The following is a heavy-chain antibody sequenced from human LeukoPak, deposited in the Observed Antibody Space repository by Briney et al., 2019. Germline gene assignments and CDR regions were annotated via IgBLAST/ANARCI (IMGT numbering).Heavy chain of an antibody. D-gene: IGHD6-19*01. J-gene: IGHJ4*02. CDR1: GFTFSTYA. CDR3: AKSEWYSSGYYSM. V-gene: IGHV3-23*01. Sequence: GGSLTLSCAASGFTFSTYAMNWVRQAPGKELEWVSAISGSGGTTYYADSVKGRFTISRDNSKNTLYLQMNSLRAEDTALYYCAKSEWYSSGYYSMWGQGTLVTVSS. CDR2: ISGSGGTT.